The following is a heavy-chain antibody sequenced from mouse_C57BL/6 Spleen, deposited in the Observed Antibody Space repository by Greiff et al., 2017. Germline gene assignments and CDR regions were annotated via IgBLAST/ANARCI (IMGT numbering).Heavy chain of an antibody. CDR2: ISSGCDSI. D-gene: IGHD2-1*01. CDR1: GYTFSNYA. J-gene: IGHJ2*01. Sequence: EVHLVESGQGLVKPGGSLKLSCAASGYTFSNYAMSWVRQTPEKRLEWVAYISSGCDSIYYAETVKGRFTFSRDNARNTLYLQMNSLTSEDTAMYSSTRFLQYYFEYWGQGTTLTVSS. V-gene: IGHV5-9-1*02. CDR3: TRFLQYYFEY.